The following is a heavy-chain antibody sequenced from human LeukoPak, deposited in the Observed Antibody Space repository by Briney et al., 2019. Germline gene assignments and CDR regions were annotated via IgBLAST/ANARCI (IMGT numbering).Heavy chain of an antibody. Sequence: KPSETLSLTCTVSGGSISTSTYYWGWIRQPPGKGLEWIGSISYSGSTYNNPSLKSRVTISVDTSKNQFSLKLSSVTAPDTAVYYCARRVCSGSYNWYFDLWGRGTLVTVSS. J-gene: IGHJ2*01. V-gene: IGHV4-39*01. CDR3: ARRVCSGSYNWYFDL. CDR2: ISYSGST. D-gene: IGHD1-26*01. CDR1: GGSISTSTYY.